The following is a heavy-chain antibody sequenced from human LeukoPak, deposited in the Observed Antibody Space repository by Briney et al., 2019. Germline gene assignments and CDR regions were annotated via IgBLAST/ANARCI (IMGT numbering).Heavy chain of an antibody. J-gene: IGHJ6*02. D-gene: IGHD3-10*01. CDR1: GFTFSNCG. V-gene: IGHV3-23*01. Sequence: GGSLRLSCATSGFTFSNCGMSWVRQAPGMGLQWLSVIGGYGTTYYADSVKGRFTVSRDNSENTLYLQMNSLRAEDTAVYYCATGPYGLGIYYGMDVWGQGTTVTV. CDR2: IGGYGTT. CDR3: ATGPYGLGIYYGMDV.